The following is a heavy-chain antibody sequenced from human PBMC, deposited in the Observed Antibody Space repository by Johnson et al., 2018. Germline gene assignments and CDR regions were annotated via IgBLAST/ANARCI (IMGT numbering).Heavy chain of an antibody. Sequence: QVQLQESGPGLVKXSETXSLXCTVSGGSISSSSYYWGWIRQPPGKGLEWIGSIYYSGSTYYNPSLKSRVTISVDTSKNQFSLKLSSVTAADTAVYYCARRAVTTSYMDVWGKGTTVTVSS. CDR2: IYYSGST. V-gene: IGHV4-39*07. J-gene: IGHJ6*03. CDR3: ARRAVTTSYMDV. D-gene: IGHD4-17*01. CDR1: GGSISSSSYY.